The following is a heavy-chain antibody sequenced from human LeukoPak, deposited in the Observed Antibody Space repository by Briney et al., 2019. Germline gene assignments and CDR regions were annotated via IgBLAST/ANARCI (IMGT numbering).Heavy chain of an antibody. CDR1: GFTFSSYW. CDR2: IRQDGSEK. D-gene: IGHD3-22*01. CDR3: ARDNNPKYYYDSSGYYCY. Sequence: GGSLRLSCAASGFTFSSYWMSWVRQAPGKGLEWVANIRQDGSEKYYVDSVKGRFTISRDNAKNSLYLQMNSLRAEDTAVYYCARDNNPKYYYDSSGYYCYWGQGTLVTVSS. J-gene: IGHJ4*02. V-gene: IGHV3-7*01.